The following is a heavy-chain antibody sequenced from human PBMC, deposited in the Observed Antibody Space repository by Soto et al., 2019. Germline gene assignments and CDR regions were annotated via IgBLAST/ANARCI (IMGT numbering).Heavy chain of an antibody. J-gene: IGHJ4*02. V-gene: IGHV1-46*01. Sequence: QVQLVQSGAEVKNPGASVKVSCKASGYTFTSFYIHWVRQAPGQGLEWMSIINPNGSSTNYAQNHQGRVTLTTDTSTNTVYMELSSLSSEDTAVYYCARGLTSGDYWGQGTLVTVSS. CDR1: GYTFTSFY. CDR2: INPNGSST. CDR3: ARGLTSGDY.